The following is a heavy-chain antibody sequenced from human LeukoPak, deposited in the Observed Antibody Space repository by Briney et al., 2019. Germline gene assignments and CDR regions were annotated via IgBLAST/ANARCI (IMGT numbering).Heavy chain of an antibody. CDR1: GFTVSSND. D-gene: IGHD2-21*02. V-gene: IGHV3-53*01. CDR2: IYNGDNT. J-gene: IGHJ4*02. Sequence: GGSLRLSCAASGFTVSSNDMSWVRQAPGKGLECISHIYNGDNTDYADSVKGRLPISREQSKNTLYLQMNSLRAEDTAVYYCARVVDHGDGDYYLDYWGQGTLVTVSS. CDR3: ARVVDHGDGDYYLDY.